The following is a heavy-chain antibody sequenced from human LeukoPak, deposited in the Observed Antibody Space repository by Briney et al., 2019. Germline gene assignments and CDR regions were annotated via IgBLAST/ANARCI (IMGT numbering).Heavy chain of an antibody. Sequence: PGGSLRLSCAASGFTFSSYAMSWVRQAPGKGLEWVANIKQDGSEKYYVDSVKGRFTISRDNAKNSLYLQMNSLRAEDTAVYYCTRKVATADFWGQGTLVTVSS. CDR1: GFTFSSYA. J-gene: IGHJ4*02. D-gene: IGHD5-12*01. CDR3: TRKVATADF. CDR2: IKQDGSEK. V-gene: IGHV3-7*01.